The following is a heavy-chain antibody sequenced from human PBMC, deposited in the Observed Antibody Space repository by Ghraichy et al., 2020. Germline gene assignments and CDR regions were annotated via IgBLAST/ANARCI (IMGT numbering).Heavy chain of an antibody. CDR3: AREISSSWSNWFDP. V-gene: IGHV3-33*01. Sequence: GGSLRLSCAASGFTFSSYGMHWVRQAPGKGLEWVAVIWYDGSNKYYADSVKGRFTISRDNSKNTLYLQMNSLRAEDTAVYYCAREISSSWSNWFDPWGQGTLVTVSS. CDR2: IWYDGSNK. CDR1: GFTFSSYG. J-gene: IGHJ5*02. D-gene: IGHD6-13*01.